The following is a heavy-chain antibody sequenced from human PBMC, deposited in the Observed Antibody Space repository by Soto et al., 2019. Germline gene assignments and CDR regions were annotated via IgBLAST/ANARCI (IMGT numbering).Heavy chain of an antibody. D-gene: IGHD5-18*01. CDR3: ARAIETAMDPCDY. CDR2: ISDDGSIK. J-gene: IGHJ4*02. V-gene: IGHV3-30-3*01. CDR1: GFSFTTYA. Sequence: LRLSCAASGFSFTTYAMHWVRQAPGKGLEWVAVISDDGSIKYYADSVKGRFTISRDNSKNTFYLQMNSLRGDDTALYYCARAIETAMDPCDYWGQGALVTVSS.